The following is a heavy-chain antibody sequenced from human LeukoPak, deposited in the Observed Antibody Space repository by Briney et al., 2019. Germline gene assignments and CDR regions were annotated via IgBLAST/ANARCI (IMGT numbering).Heavy chain of an antibody. D-gene: IGHD2-21*02. V-gene: IGHV3-74*01. CDR1: GFTFSSFW. CDR3: ARATCGGDCYDFDY. Sequence: GGSLRLSCAASGFTFSSFWMSWVRQAPGKGLVWVSRINSDGSSTSYADSVKGRFTISRDNAKNSLYLQMNSLRAEDTAVYYCARATCGGDCYDFDYWGQGTLVTVSS. CDR2: INSDGSST. J-gene: IGHJ4*02.